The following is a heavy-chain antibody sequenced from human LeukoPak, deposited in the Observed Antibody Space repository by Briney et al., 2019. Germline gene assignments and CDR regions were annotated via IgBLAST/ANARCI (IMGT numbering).Heavy chain of an antibody. J-gene: IGHJ4*02. D-gene: IGHD1-26*01. CDR2: ISSSGSTI. CDR1: GFTFSSYE. Sequence: GGTLRLSCAASGFTFSSYEMNWVRQAPGKGLEWVSYISSSGSTIYYADSVKGRFTISRDNSKNSLYLQMNSLRAEDTAVYYCARDKYSGSYPLDYWGQGTLVTVSS. CDR3: ARDKYSGSYPLDY. V-gene: IGHV3-48*03.